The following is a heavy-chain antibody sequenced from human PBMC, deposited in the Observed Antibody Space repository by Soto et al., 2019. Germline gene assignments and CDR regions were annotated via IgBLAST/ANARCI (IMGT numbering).Heavy chain of an antibody. J-gene: IGHJ4*02. CDR1: GGSFSGYY. D-gene: IGHD3-3*01. CDR2: INHSGST. V-gene: IGHV4-34*01. CDR3: ARGRGGIFGVVIISYFDY. Sequence: SETLSLTCAVYGGSFSGYYWSWIRQPPGKGLEWIGEINHSGSTNYNPSLKSRVTISVDTSKNQFSLKLSSVTAADTAVYYCARGRGGIFGVVIISYFDYWGQGTLVTVSS.